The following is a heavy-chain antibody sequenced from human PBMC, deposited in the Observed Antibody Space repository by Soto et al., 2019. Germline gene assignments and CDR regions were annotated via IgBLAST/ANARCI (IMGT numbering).Heavy chain of an antibody. J-gene: IGHJ6*01. CDR1: GGTLSNYG. D-gene: IGHD2-8*01. CDR2: IIPVFGTP. V-gene: IGHV1-69*12. CDR3: GRGDAPKRVVPTYYGMDV. Sequence: QVQLVQSGAEVKKPGSSVKVSCKASGGTLSNYGISWVRQAPGQGLEWMGGIIPVFGTPNYAQKFQGRVTIIADASTTKVSMEVSSRTSEDTAVYYCGRGDAPKRVVPTYYGMDVWGQGPTVTVSS.